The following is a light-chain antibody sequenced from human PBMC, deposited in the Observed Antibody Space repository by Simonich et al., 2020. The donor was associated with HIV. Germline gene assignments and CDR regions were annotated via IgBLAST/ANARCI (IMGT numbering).Light chain of an antibody. V-gene: IGKV1-NL1*01. CDR1: QGISNS. CDR2: AAS. J-gene: IGKJ1*01. Sequence: DIQMTQSPSSLSASVGDRVTVTCRASQGISNSLAWYQQKPGKAPKLLLYAASRLESGVPSRFSGSGSGTDYALTISSLQPEDFATYYCQQFYSTPQTFGQGTKVEIK. CDR3: QQFYSTPQT.